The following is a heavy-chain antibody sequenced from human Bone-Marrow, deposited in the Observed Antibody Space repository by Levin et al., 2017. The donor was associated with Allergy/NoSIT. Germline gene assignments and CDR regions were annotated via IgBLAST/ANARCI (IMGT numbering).Heavy chain of an antibody. V-gene: IGHV3-7*01. CDR1: GFTFGTYW. J-gene: IGHJ3*02. D-gene: IGHD5-12*01. Sequence: SCAASGFTFGTYWMTWVRQAPGKGLEWVANIKQGGSETYYVDSVRGRFTLSRDNTKNSLYLQMNSLRAEDTAVYYCARGLVATVRGPHAFDIWGQGTIVTVSS. CDR2: IKQGGSET. CDR3: ARGLVATVRGPHAFDI.